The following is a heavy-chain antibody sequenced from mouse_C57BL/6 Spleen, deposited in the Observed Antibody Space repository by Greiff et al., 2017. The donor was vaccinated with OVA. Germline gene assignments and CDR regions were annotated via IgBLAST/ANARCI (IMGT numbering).Heavy chain of an antibody. D-gene: IGHD1-1*01. Sequence: DVQLVESEGGLVQPGSSMKLSCTASGFTFSDYYMAWVRQVPEKGLEWVANINYDGSSTYYLDSLKSRFIISRDNAKNILYLQMSSLKSEDTATYYCARFPYYYGSSYYAMDYWGQGTSVTVSS. CDR2: INYDGSST. J-gene: IGHJ4*01. CDR3: ARFPYYYGSSYYAMDY. V-gene: IGHV5-16*01. CDR1: GFTFSDYY.